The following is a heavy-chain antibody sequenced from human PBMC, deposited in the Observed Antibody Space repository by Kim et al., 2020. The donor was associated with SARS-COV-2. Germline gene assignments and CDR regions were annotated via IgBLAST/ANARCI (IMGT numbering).Heavy chain of an antibody. CDR2: ISSSSSYI. J-gene: IGHJ3*02. CDR3: ARTLEVVITGEDAFDI. V-gene: IGHV3-21*01. D-gene: IGHD3-22*01. Sequence: GGSLRLSCAASGFTFSSYSMNWVRQAPGKGLEWVSSISSSSSYIYYADSVKGRFTITRDNAKNSLYLQMNSLRAEDTAVYYCARTLEVVITGEDAFDIWGQGTMVTVSS. CDR1: GFTFSSYS.